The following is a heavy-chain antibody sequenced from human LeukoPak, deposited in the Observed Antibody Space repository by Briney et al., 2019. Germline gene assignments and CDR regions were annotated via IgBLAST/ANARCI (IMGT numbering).Heavy chain of an antibody. CDR2: INPDGSVT. J-gene: IGHJ4*02. CDR3: ARAFLLESPGDDFDF. V-gene: IGHV3-74*01. D-gene: IGHD1-1*01. CDR1: GFSFSDKW. Sequence: GGSLRLSCAACGFSFSDKWMHWVRQVPGKGLMWVARINPDGSVTSCADSVKGRFTISRDNSKSSLYLEMNNLRVEDTALYYCARAFLLESPGDDFDFWGQGTLVTVSS.